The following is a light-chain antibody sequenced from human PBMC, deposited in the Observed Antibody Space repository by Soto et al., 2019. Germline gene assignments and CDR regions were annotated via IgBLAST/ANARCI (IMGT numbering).Light chain of an antibody. Sequence: EIVLTQSPGTLSLSPGERATLSCRASQSVSRSYLAWYQQRPGQAPRLLIYAASSRATGIPDRFSGSGSGTDFTLTISRLEAEDYAVYYCQQYDSSLFTFGPGTKVDIK. J-gene: IGKJ3*01. CDR1: QSVSRSY. V-gene: IGKV3-20*01. CDR2: AAS. CDR3: QQYDSSLFT.